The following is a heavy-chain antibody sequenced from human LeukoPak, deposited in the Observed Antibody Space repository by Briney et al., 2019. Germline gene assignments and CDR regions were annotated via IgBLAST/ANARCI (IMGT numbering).Heavy chain of an antibody. D-gene: IGHD2-2*01. V-gene: IGHV4-34*01. CDR3: ARIVVVPAATWYNWFDP. CDR1: GGSFSGYY. CDR2: INHSGST. J-gene: IGHJ5*02. Sequence: SETLSLTCAVYGGSFSGYYWSWIRQPPGKGLEWIGEINHSGSTNYNPSLKSRVTISVDTSKNQFSLKLSSVTAADTAVYYCARIVVVPAATWYNWFDPWGQGTQVTVSS.